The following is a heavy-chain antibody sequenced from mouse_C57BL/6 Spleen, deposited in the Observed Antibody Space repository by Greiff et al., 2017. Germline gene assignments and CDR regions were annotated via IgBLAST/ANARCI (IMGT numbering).Heavy chain of an antibody. Sequence: QVQLQQPGAELVKPGASVKMSCKASGYTFPSSWITWVKQRPGQGLVWIGDIYPGSGSTNYNKKFKSKATLTVDTSSSTAYMQLSSLTSVDSAVYYCARSGSSGYGYWGQGTTLTVSS. D-gene: IGHD3-2*02. CDR3: ARSGSSGYGY. V-gene: IGHV1-55*01. J-gene: IGHJ2*01. CDR2: IYPGSGST. CDR1: GYTFPSSW.